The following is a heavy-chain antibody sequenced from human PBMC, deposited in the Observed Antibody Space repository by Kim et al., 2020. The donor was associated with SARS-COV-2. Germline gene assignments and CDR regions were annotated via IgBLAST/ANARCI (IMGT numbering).Heavy chain of an antibody. Sequence: GGSLRLSCAASGFSVSSFYMTWVRQAPGKGLEWVSVIYRGGVTLYADSVEGRFTISRYNSKNTLYLQMNSLRAEDTAMYYCTRDHVDGYWSWGQGTLVTVSS. CDR3: TRDHVDGYWS. CDR2: IYRGGVT. D-gene: IGHD5-18*01. J-gene: IGHJ5*02. CDR1: GFSVSSFY. V-gene: IGHV3-66*01.